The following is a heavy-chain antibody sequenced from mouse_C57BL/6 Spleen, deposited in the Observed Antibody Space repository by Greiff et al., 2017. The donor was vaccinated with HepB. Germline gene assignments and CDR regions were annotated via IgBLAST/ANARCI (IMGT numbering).Heavy chain of an antibody. CDR1: GYTFTSYG. D-gene: IGHD1-1*01. CDR3: ARVTTVVAFYAMDY. CDR2: IYPRSGNT. V-gene: IGHV1-81*01. J-gene: IGHJ4*01. Sequence: VQLQQSGAELARPGASVKLSCKASGYTFTSYGISWVKQRTGQGLEWIGEIYPRSGNTYYNEKFKGKATLTADKSSSTAYMELRSLTSEDSAVYFCARVTTVVAFYAMDYWGQGTSFTVSS.